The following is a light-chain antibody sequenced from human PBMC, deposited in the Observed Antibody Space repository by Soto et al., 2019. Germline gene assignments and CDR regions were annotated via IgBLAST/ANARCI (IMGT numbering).Light chain of an antibody. CDR1: QIISIF. Sequence: IHITLSPFTVSANIGDRVTITCRASQIISIFLALYHHKRGKAHNLLIYDASSLESGVPSRFSGSGSGTEFTLTISSLQPEDFTTYYCLQHNSYPWTFGQGTKVDNK. J-gene: IGKJ1*01. CDR2: DAS. CDR3: LQHNSYPWT. V-gene: IGKV1-5*01.